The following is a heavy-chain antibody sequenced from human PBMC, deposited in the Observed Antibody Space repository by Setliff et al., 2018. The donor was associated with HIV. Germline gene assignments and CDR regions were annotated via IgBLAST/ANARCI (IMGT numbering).Heavy chain of an antibody. CDR1: GGFTNGFY. Sequence: SETLSLTCNVSGGFTNGFYWSWIRQSPGKGLEWIGHIYYSGSTYYNPSLKSRVTISVDMYKNQFSLKLSSVTAADTAVYYCARRQQLWLLYAFDIWGQGTMVTVSS. D-gene: IGHD5-18*01. CDR3: ARRQQLWLLYAFDI. V-gene: IGHV4-59*04. CDR2: IYYSGST. J-gene: IGHJ3*02.